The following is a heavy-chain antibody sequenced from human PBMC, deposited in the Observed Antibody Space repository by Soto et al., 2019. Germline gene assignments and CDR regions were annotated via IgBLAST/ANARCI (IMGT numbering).Heavy chain of an antibody. D-gene: IGHD3-10*01. Sequence: QVQLVQSGAEVKRPGSSVKVSCKASGDTFNCYSINWVRQAPGLGLEWMGRVNPIVSTSNYEQKFQGRVTMTADKSTSKVYMELSSLRSEDTAIYYCASSYGSGYRAFDYWGQGALVTVSS. J-gene: IGHJ4*02. V-gene: IGHV1-69*08. CDR1: GDTFNCYS. CDR3: ASSYGSGYRAFDY. CDR2: VNPIVSTS.